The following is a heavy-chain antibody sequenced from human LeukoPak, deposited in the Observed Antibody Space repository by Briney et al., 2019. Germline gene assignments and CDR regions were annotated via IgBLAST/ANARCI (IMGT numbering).Heavy chain of an antibody. CDR2: INPSGGST. Sequence: ASVKVSCKASGYTFTSYYMHWVQQAPGQGLEWMGIINPSGGSTSYAQKFQGRVTMTRDTSTSTVYMELSSLRSEDTAVYYCARDKLVTAIPENWFDPWGQGTLVTVSS. CDR1: GYTFTSYY. V-gene: IGHV1-46*01. J-gene: IGHJ5*02. D-gene: IGHD2-21*02. CDR3: ARDKLVTAIPENWFDP.